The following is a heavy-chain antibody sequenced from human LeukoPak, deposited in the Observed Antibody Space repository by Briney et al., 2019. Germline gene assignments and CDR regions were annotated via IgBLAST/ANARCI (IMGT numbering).Heavy chain of an antibody. Sequence: SETLSLTCTVSGASVNSYYWDWIRQPPGKGLEWIGYISDSGRTYYNPSLKSRVTISLGTSNNQFSLRLTSVTAADSAMYYCTKGYYEPFDSWGQGTLVTVSS. V-gene: IGHV4-59*02. CDR2: ISDSGRT. D-gene: IGHD3-22*01. CDR3: TKGYYEPFDS. CDR1: GASVNSYY. J-gene: IGHJ4*02.